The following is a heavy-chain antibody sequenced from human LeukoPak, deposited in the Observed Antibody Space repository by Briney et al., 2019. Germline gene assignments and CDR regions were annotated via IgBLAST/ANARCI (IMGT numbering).Heavy chain of an antibody. Sequence: GGSLRLSCAASGFTVSSTYMSWVRQAPGKGLEWVSVFYAGGSTYYGDSVKGRFTISRDNSKNTLYLQMHSLRAEDTAVYYCAREGDYDSRRYFDLWGRATLVTVSS. J-gene: IGHJ2*01. V-gene: IGHV3-53*01. CDR3: AREGDYDSRRYFDL. CDR2: FYAGGST. D-gene: IGHD3-22*01. CDR1: GFTVSSTY.